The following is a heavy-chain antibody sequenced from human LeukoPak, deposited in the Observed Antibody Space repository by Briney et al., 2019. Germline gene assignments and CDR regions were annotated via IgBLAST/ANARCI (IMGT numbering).Heavy chain of an antibody. CDR1: GGSISSSSYY. CDR3: AREWRGSYFSY. CDR2: ISYTGST. Sequence: SETLSLTCTVSGGSISSSSYYWGWIRPPPGKGLEWIGSISYTGSTNYNPSLKSRVTMSVDTSKNQFSLKLSSVTAADTAVYYCAREWRGSYFSYWGQGTLVTVSS. V-gene: IGHV4-39*07. D-gene: IGHD3-16*01. J-gene: IGHJ4*02.